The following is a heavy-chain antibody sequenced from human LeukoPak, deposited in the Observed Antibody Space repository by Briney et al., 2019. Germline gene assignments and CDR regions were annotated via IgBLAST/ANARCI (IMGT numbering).Heavy chain of an antibody. D-gene: IGHD6-19*01. CDR2: VYTSGST. CDR1: GSSISTYY. V-gene: IGHV4-4*07. CDR3: ARRHYSSGLDY. J-gene: IGHJ4*02. Sequence: SETLSLTCTVSGSSISTYYWSWVRQPAGEGLEWIGHVYTSGSTYNPSLKSRVTMSVDTSKNQFSLKLNSVTAADTAVYYCARRHYSSGLDYWGQGILVTLSS.